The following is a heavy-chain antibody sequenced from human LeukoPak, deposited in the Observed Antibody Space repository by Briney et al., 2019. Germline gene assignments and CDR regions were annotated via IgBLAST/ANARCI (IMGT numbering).Heavy chain of an antibody. V-gene: IGHV4-34*01. CDR1: GGSISSYY. CDR2: INHSGST. Sequence: SETLSLTCTVSGGSISSYYWSWIRQPPGKGLEWIGEINHSGSTNYNPPLKSRVTISVDTSKNQFSLKLSSVTAADTAVYYCARFTTFGVVSDAFDIWGQGTMVTVSS. CDR3: ARFTTFGVVSDAFDI. J-gene: IGHJ3*02. D-gene: IGHD3-3*01.